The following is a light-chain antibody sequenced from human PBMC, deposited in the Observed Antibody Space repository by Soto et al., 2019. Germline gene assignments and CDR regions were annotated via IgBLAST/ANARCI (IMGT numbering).Light chain of an antibody. CDR2: DVS. V-gene: IGLV2-11*01. J-gene: IGLJ1*01. Sequence: QSVLTQPRSVSGSPGQSVTISCTGTSSDVGGYNYVSWYQQHPGKAPKLMIYDVSKRPSGVPDRFSGSKSGNTASLTISGLRAEDEADYYCCSYAGTSDVFGTGTKLTVL. CDR1: SSDVGGYNY. CDR3: CSYAGTSDV.